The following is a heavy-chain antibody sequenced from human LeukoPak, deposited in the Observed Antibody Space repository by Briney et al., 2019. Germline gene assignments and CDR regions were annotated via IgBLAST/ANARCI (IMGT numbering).Heavy chain of an antibody. D-gene: IGHD6-13*01. V-gene: IGHV3-7*01. CDR1: GFTFSSHW. Sequence: GGSLRLSCAASGFTFSSHWMSWVRQAPGKGLEWVANIKQDGSEKYYVDSVKGRFTISRDNAKNSLYLQMNSLRAEDTAVYYCARGWGFDPWGQGTLVTVSS. CDR3: ARGWGFDP. J-gene: IGHJ5*02. CDR2: IKQDGSEK.